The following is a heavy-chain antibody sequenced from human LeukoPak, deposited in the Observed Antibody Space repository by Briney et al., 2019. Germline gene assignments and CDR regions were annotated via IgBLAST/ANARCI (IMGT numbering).Heavy chain of an antibody. CDR1: GFTFDDYV. CDR3: VKGAAYHLGDAFDI. CDR2: ISWNSGTI. Sequence: PGGSLRLSCAASGFTFDDYVMNWVRQAPGKGLEWVSGISWNSGTIGYADSVKGRFTISRDNAKNSLYLQMNSLRAEDMALYYCVKGAAYHLGDAFDIWGQGTMVTVSS. V-gene: IGHV3-9*03. D-gene: IGHD2-15*01. J-gene: IGHJ3*02.